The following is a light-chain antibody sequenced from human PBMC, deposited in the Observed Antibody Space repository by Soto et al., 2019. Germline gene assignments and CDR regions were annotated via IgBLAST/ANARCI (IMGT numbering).Light chain of an antibody. J-gene: IGLJ2*01. CDR3: AAWADSLSGVV. Sequence: QSALTQPPSASGTPGQRVTISCSGSSSDIGTNYVYWYQQLPGTDAKLLIYSSNERPSAVPDRFSGGKSCSSASLAISGLRSDDDADYYCAAWADSLSGVVFGGGTKLTVL. V-gene: IGLV1-47*02. CDR2: SSN. CDR1: SSDIGTNY.